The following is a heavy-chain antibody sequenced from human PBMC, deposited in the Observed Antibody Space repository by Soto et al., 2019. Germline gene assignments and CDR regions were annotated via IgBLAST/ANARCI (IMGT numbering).Heavy chain of an antibody. V-gene: IGHV3-74*01. CDR1: GFTFSRYW. J-gene: IGHJ6*03. CDR3: AREGGVLENYYYMDV. D-gene: IGHD1-1*01. CDR2: INSDGSST. Sequence: GGSLRLSCSASGFTFSRYWMHWVRQAPVKGLVWVSRINSDGSSTSYADSVKGRFTISRDNAKNTLYLQMNSLRAEDTAVYYCAREGGVLENYYYMDVWGKGTTVTVSS.